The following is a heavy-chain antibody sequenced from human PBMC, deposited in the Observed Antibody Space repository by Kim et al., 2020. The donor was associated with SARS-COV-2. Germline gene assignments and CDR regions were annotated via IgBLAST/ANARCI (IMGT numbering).Heavy chain of an antibody. CDR2: ISYDGSNK. Sequence: GGSLRLSCAASGFTFSSYGMHWVRQAPGKGLEWVAVISYDGSNKYYADSVKGRFTISRDNSKNTLYLQMNSLRAEDTAVYYCAKSPAPSLHQPLLYPDY. J-gene: IGHJ4*01. D-gene: IGHD2-2*02. V-gene: IGHV3-30*18. CDR3: AKSPAPSLHQPLLYPDY. CDR1: GFTFSSYG.